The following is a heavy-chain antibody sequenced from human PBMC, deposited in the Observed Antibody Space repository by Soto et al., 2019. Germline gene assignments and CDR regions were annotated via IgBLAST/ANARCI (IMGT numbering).Heavy chain of an antibody. D-gene: IGHD1-1*01. CDR1: GGSISSGGYY. J-gene: IGHJ4*02. V-gene: IGHV4-31*03. CDR3: ARATTRPGNPKPYYFDY. CDR2: IYYSGST. Sequence: SETLSLTCTVSGGSISSGGYYWSWIRQHPGKGLEWIGYIYYSGSTYYNPSLKSRVTISVDTSKNQFSLKLSSVTAADTAVYYCARATTRPGNPKPYYFDYWGQGTLVTVSS.